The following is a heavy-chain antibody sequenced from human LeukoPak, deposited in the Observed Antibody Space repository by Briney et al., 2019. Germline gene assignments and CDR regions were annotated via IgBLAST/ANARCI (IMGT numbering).Heavy chain of an antibody. V-gene: IGHV3-21*01. CDR2: ISSSSSNL. Sequence: KPGGSLRLSCAASGFTFGSYSMNWVRQAPGKGLEWVSAISSSSSNLYYADSVKGRFTISRDNAKNSLFLQMNSLRAEDTAVYYCAKKRITDEDRGNYLDYWGQGTLVTVSS. CDR3: AKKRITDEDRGNYLDY. D-gene: IGHD1-14*01. J-gene: IGHJ4*02. CDR1: GFTFGSYS.